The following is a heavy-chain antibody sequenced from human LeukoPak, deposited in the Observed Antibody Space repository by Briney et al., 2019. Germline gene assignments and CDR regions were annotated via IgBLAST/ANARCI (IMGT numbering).Heavy chain of an antibody. V-gene: IGHV3-73*01. D-gene: IGHD2/OR15-2a*01. CDR3: ITTGTFPDY. CDR1: GFTVSGSA. J-gene: IGHJ4*02. CDR2: IRSKANSYAT. Sequence: GGSLRLSCAASGFTVSGSAMHWVRQASGKGPEWVGRIRSKANSYATAYAASVKGRFTISRDDSKNTAYLQMNSLKTEDTAVYYCITTGTFPDYWGQRTLVTVSS.